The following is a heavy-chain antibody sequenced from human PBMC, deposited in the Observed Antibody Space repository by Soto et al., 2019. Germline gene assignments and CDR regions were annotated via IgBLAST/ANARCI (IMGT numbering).Heavy chain of an antibody. CDR3: AREQWLDTCNWFDP. Sequence: SETLSLTCTVSGGSISTYYWSWIRQPPGKGLEWIGYIYYSGSTNYNPSLKSRVTISVDTSKNQFSLKLSSVPAADTAVYYCAREQWLDTCNWFDPWGQGTLVTVSS. D-gene: IGHD6-19*01. V-gene: IGHV4-59*01. CDR2: IYYSGST. CDR1: GGSISTYY. J-gene: IGHJ5*02.